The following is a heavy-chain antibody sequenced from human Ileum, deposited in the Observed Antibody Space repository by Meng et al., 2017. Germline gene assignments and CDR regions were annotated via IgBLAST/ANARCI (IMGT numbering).Heavy chain of an antibody. CDR2: IYWDDDK. CDR3: AHSPQGYFDY. Sequence: QITLKETGPALVKATQTLTLTCNFPGFSLATSGVSGAWIRQPPGEALECLALIYWDDDKRYSPSLKNRLAITKDTSNNQVVLTMTNMDPMDTGTYYCAHSPQGYFDYWGPGTLVTVSS. V-gene: IGHV2-5*02. CDR1: GFSLATSGVS. J-gene: IGHJ4*02.